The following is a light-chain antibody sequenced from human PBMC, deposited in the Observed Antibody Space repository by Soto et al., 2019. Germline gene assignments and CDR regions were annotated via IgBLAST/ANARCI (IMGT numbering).Light chain of an antibody. Sequence: QSVLTQPASVSGSPGQSITISCTGTSSDVGGYNYVSWYQHHPGKAPKLMIFDVSNRPSGVSNRFSGSKSGNTASLTISGLQPEDEADYYCSSHTSYSTRVFGTGTKVTVL. CDR1: SSDVGGYNY. CDR2: DVS. CDR3: SSHTSYSTRV. J-gene: IGLJ1*01. V-gene: IGLV2-14*03.